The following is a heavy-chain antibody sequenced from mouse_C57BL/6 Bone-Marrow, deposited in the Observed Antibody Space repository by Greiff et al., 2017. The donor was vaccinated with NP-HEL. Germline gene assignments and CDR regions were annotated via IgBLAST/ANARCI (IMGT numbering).Heavy chain of an antibody. CDR3: ARRFDGNYFDY. Sequence: EVKVVESGGDLVKPGGSLKLSCAASGFTFSSYGMSWVRQTPDKRLEWVATISSGGSYTYYPDSVKGRFTISRDNAKNTLYLQMSSLKSEDTAMYYCARRFDGNYFDYWGQGTTLTVSS. CDR1: GFTFSSYG. D-gene: IGHD2-3*01. CDR2: ISSGGSYT. V-gene: IGHV5-6*02. J-gene: IGHJ2*01.